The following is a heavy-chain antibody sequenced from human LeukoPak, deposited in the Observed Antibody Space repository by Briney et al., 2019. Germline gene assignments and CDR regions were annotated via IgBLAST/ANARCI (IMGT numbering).Heavy chain of an antibody. Sequence: PGGSLRLSCAASGFSFSTYWMNWVRQAPGKGLEWVANIKQDGSAKYYVDSVKGRFTVSRDNAKNSLYLQMNNLRAEDTAVYYCARGTLPFTVFGVLIGGQGTLVTVSS. CDR2: IKQDGSAK. D-gene: IGHD3-3*01. J-gene: IGHJ4*02. CDR1: GFSFSTYW. V-gene: IGHV3-7*01. CDR3: ARGTLPFTVFGVLI.